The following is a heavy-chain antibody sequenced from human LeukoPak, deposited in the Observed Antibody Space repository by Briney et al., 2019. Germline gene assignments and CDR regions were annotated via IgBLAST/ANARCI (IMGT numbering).Heavy chain of an antibody. J-gene: IGHJ4*02. CDR1: GYTFTSYG. D-gene: IGHD2-15*01. CDR2: ISADNGDT. Sequence: ASVKVSCKASGYTFTSYGITWVRQAPGQGLEWMGWISADNGDTNYAQKFQGRVTMTTDTSTSTAYMELRSLRSDDTAVYYCARLFCPNGSCYRYFDYWGQGTLVTVSS. V-gene: IGHV1-18*01. CDR3: ARLFCPNGSCYRYFDY.